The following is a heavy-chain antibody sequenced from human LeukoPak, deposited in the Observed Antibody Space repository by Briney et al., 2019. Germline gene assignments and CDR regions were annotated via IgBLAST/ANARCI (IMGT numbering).Heavy chain of an antibody. CDR2: ISSSSSTI. D-gene: IGHD3-10*01. CDR1: GFTFSNAW. CDR3: ARAGGDGSGSYYEVDY. V-gene: IGHV3-48*04. J-gene: IGHJ4*02. Sequence: GGSLRLSCAASGFTFSNAWMSWVRQAPGKGLEWVSYISSSSSTIYYADSVKGRFTISRDNAKNSLYLQMNSLRAEDTAVYYCARAGGDGSGSYYEVDYWGQGTLVTVSS.